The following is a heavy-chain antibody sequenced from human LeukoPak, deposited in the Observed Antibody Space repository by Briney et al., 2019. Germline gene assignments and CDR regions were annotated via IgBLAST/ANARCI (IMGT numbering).Heavy chain of an antibody. CDR1: GFALSNFG. CDR2: IPYDGSDK. CDR3: AERHYSGSSGYYFFDY. D-gene: IGHD3-22*01. Sequence: GVSLRLSCAASGFALSNFGLHWVRQAPGKGLKWVAFIPYDGSDKYYADSVKGRFTISRDNSKNTLYLQVNSLRAEDTAVYYCAERHYSGSSGYYFFDYWGQGTLVTVSS. V-gene: IGHV3-30*02. J-gene: IGHJ4*02.